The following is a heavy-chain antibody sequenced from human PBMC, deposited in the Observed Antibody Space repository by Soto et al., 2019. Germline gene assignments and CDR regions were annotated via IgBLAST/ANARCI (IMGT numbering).Heavy chain of an antibody. Sequence: GGSLRLSCAASGFTFSSYAMSWVRQAPGKGLEWVSAISGSGGSTYYADSVKGRFTISRDNSKNTLYLQMNSLRAEDTAVYYCAKSGKIAEYDILTGYLSTDYYYYYMDVWGKGTTVTVSS. CDR3: AKSGKIAEYDILTGYLSTDYYYYYMDV. D-gene: IGHD3-9*01. J-gene: IGHJ6*03. V-gene: IGHV3-23*01. CDR2: ISGSGGST. CDR1: GFTFSSYA.